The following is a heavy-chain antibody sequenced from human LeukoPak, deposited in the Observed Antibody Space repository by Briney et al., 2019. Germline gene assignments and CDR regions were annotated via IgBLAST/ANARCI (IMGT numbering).Heavy chain of an antibody. CDR3: ARGGHTAIGY. J-gene: IGHJ4*02. Sequence: GGSLRLSCAASGFTFSSYGMHWDRQAPGKGLEWVAVIWYDGSNKYYADSVKGRFTVSRDNSKNTLYLQMNSLRAEDTAVYYCARGGHTAIGYWGQGTLVTVSS. D-gene: IGHD5-18*01. CDR1: GFTFSSYG. V-gene: IGHV3-33*01. CDR2: IWYDGSNK.